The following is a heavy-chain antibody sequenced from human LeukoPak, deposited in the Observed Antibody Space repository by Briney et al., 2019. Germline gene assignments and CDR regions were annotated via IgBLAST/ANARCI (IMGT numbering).Heavy chain of an antibody. J-gene: IGHJ4*02. CDR3: ASDHFDY. V-gene: IGHV3-23*01. Sequence: GGSLRLSCAASGFTVSSNYMSWVRQAPGKGLEWLSIISGSGLNAYYADSVKGRFTISRDNSKSTLFLQMNSLRAEDTAVYYCASDHFDYWGQGTLVTVSS. CDR1: GFTVSSNY. CDR2: ISGSGLNA.